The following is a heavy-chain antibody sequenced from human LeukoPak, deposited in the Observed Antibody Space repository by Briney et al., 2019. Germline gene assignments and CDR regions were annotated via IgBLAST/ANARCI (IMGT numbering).Heavy chain of an antibody. D-gene: IGHD4-17*01. CDR1: GFSLHTIGVG. V-gene: IGHV2-5*02. CDR2: IYWDDDK. CDR3: AHLTTVIASFDY. J-gene: IGHJ4*02. Sequence: SGPTLVNPTQTLTLTCAFSGFSLHTIGVGVGWILQPPGKALECLALIYWDDDKRYSPSLRSRLTITKDTSKNQVVLTMTNMDPVDTATYYCAHLTTVIASFDYWGQGTLVTVSS.